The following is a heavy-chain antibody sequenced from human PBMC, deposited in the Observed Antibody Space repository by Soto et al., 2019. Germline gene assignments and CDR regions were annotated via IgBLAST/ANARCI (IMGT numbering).Heavy chain of an antibody. CDR3: AKAYYDSSGYYSAGHYYYGMDV. V-gene: IGHV3-30*18. CDR2: ISYDGSNK. J-gene: IGHJ6*02. D-gene: IGHD3-22*01. CDR1: GFTFSSYG. Sequence: GGSLRLSCAASGFTFSSYGMHWVRQAPGKGLEWVAVISYDGSNKYYADSVKGRFTISRDNSKNTLYLQMNSLRAEDTAVYYCAKAYYDSSGYYSAGHYYYGMDVWGQGTTVTVSS.